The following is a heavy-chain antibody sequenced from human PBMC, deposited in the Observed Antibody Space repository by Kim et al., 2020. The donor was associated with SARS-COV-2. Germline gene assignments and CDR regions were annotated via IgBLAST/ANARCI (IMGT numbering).Heavy chain of an antibody. Sequence: GGSLRLSCAASGFTFSNAWMSWVRQAPGKGLEWVGRIKSKTDGGTTDYAAPVKGRFTISRDDSKNTLYLQMNSLKTEDTAVYYCTTDSKYYDILTGYYRKKEYWGQGTLVTVSS. CDR1: GFTFSNAW. CDR3: TTDSKYYDILTGYYRKKEY. D-gene: IGHD3-9*01. CDR2: IKSKTDGGTT. J-gene: IGHJ4*02. V-gene: IGHV3-15*01.